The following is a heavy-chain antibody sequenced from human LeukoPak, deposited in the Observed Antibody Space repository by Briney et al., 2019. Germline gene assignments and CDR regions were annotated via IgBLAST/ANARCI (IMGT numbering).Heavy chain of an antibody. Sequence: GGSLRLSSAAYGFTFSIYSMNWVRPAPGEGLEWVSYISSSSSTIYYADSVKGRFTISRDNSKNALYLQMNSLRAEDTAVYYCARDQGGGYSYGWQSFDYWGQGTLVTVSS. V-gene: IGHV3-48*01. D-gene: IGHD5-18*01. CDR1: GFTFSIYS. CDR2: ISSSSSTI. CDR3: ARDQGGGYSYGWQSFDY. J-gene: IGHJ4*02.